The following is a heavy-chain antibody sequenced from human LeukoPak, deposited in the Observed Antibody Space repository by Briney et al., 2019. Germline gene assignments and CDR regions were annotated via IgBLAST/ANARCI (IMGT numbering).Heavy chain of an antibody. D-gene: IGHD3-3*01. V-gene: IGHV5-51*01. J-gene: IGHJ3*02. CDR3: AREGGKIFGVVKGFGLGVRSFYI. CDR2: IYPGDSDT. CDR1: GYSFTSYW. Sequence: GESLKISCKGSGYSFTSYWIGWVRQMPGKGLEWMGIIYPGDSDTRYSPSFQGQVTISADKSISTAYLQWSSLKASDTAMYYCAREGGKIFGVVKGFGLGVRSFYIWGQGTMVTVSS.